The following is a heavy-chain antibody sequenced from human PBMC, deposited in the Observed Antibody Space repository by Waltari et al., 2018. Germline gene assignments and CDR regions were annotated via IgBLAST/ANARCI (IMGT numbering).Heavy chain of an antibody. Sequence: QLRLQESRPGLLKPSETLSVTCIVSGGSLRVDSSYWGWLRQSPEKGLEWIGHISYSGTTFYNPSLMSRVTLSVDTLKNQFPLEMTSLTAADTAVYYCARGGVNYNNWFDPWGQGTPVTVSS. J-gene: IGHJ5*02. CDR2: ISYSGTT. CDR3: ARGGVNYNNWFDP. CDR1: GGSLRVDSSY. V-gene: IGHV4-39*01. D-gene: IGHD3-9*01.